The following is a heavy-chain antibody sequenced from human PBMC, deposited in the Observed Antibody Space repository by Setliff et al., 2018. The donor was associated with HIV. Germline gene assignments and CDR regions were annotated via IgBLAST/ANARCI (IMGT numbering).Heavy chain of an antibody. D-gene: IGHD1-7*01. CDR1: GGSISSHY. J-gene: IGHJ4*02. Sequence: PSETLSLTCSVSGGSISSHYWTWIRQPPGKGLEWIGYIYYSGSTSYNPSLKSRVTISVDSSKNQLSLKVSSVTAADTAVYYCARENRIMGSRTFDFWGRGTLVTVSS. CDR2: IYYSGST. V-gene: IGHV4-59*11. CDR3: ARENRIMGSRTFDF.